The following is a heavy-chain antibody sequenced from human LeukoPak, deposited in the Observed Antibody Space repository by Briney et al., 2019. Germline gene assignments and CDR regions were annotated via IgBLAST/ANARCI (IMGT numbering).Heavy chain of an antibody. Sequence: GASVKVSCKASGYTFTAYYMHWVRQAPGQGLEWMGWINANSGGTIYAQKFQGRVTMTRDTSTTTAYMELSRLRSDDTAVYYCARQHGDYSEGAFDIWGQGTMVSVSS. D-gene: IGHD4-17*01. V-gene: IGHV1-2*02. CDR1: GYTFTAYY. J-gene: IGHJ3*02. CDR3: ARQHGDYSEGAFDI. CDR2: INANSGGT.